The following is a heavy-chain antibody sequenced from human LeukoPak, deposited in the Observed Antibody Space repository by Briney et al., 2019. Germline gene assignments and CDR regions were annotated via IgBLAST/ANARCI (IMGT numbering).Heavy chain of an antibody. V-gene: IGHV4-59*01. CDR3: ARERYGDFLD. CDR2: IYYSGST. Sequence: SETLSLTCTVSGGSISNYYWSWIRQPPGMGLEWIGCIYYSGSTNYNPSLKSRVTVSVDTSRNQFSLKLRSVTAADTAVYYCARERYGDFLDWGQGTLVTVSS. CDR1: GGSISNYY. D-gene: IGHD4-17*01. J-gene: IGHJ4*02.